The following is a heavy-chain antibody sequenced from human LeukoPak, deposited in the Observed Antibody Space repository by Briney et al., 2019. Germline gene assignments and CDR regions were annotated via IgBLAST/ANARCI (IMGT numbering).Heavy chain of an antibody. V-gene: IGHV4-39*07. CDR1: GGSISSSSYY. J-gene: IGHJ6*03. CDR2: IYYSGST. D-gene: IGHD4-11*01. Sequence: SETLSLTCTVSGGSISSSSYYWGWICQPPGKGLEWIGSIYYSGSTYYNPSLKSRVTISVDTSKNPFSLRLSSVTAADTAVYYCAREGYSNYGYYYYMDVWGKGTTVTVSS. CDR3: AREGYSNYGYYYYMDV.